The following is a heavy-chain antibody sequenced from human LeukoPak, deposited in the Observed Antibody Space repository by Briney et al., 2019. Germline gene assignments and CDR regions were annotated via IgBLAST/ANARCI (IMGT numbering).Heavy chain of an antibody. Sequence: KASETLSLTCTVSGGSISSYYWSWIRQPAGKGLEWIGRIYTSGITNYNPSLKSRFSTSVDTSKNQFSLKLSSVTAADTAVYYCAAGKLWLPFGFDYWGQGTLVTVSS. CDR2: IYTSGIT. CDR3: AAGKLWLPFGFDY. CDR1: GGSISSYY. D-gene: IGHD5-18*01. V-gene: IGHV4-4*07. J-gene: IGHJ4*02.